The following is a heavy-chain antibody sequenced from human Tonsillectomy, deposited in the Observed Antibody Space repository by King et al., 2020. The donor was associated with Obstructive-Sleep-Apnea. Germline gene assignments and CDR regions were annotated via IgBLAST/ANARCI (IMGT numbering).Heavy chain of an antibody. CDR1: GFTFSSYA. V-gene: IGHV3-30*04. CDR3: ARESGSYIGTLVY. Sequence: VQLVESGGGVVQPGRSLRLSCAASGFTFSSYAMHWVRQAPGKGLEWVAVISYDGSNKYYADSVKGRFTISRDHSKNTLYLQMNSLRAEDTAVYHCARESGSYIGTLVYWGQGTLVTVSS. J-gene: IGHJ4*02. CDR2: ISYDGSNK. D-gene: IGHD1-26*01.